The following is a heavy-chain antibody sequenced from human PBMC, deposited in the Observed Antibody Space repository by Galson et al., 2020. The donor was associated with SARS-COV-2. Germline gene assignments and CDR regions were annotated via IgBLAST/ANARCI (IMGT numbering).Heavy chain of an antibody. D-gene: IGHD3-3*01. CDR3: TRSDFWSGYYYDY. CDR2: IRSKAHGGTT. J-gene: IGHJ4*02. V-gene: IGHV3-49*03. Sequence: SLKISCTASGFTFGDYAMSWIRQALGKVLEWVGFIRSKAHGGTTEYAASVKGRFTISRDDSKSIAYLQMNSLKTEDTAVYYCTRSDFWSGYYYDYWGQGTLVTVSS. CDR1: GFTFGDYA.